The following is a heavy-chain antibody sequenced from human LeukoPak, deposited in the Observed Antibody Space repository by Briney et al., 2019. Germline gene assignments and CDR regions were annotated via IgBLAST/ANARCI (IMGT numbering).Heavy chain of an antibody. CDR1: GGSISISNYY. Sequence: SETLSLTCTVSGGSISISNYYWGWIRQPPGKGLEWIGSMSYSGRTYYNPSLKSRVTISVDTSKNQFSLKLSSVTAADTAVYYCARLGAGTTSDYWGQGTLVTVSS. D-gene: IGHD1-1*01. V-gene: IGHV4-39*07. CDR2: MSYSGRT. J-gene: IGHJ4*02. CDR3: ARLGAGTTSDY.